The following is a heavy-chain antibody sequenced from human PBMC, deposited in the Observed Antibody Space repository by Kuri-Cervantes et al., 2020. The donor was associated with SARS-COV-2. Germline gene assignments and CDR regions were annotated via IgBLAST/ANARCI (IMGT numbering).Heavy chain of an antibody. J-gene: IGHJ4*02. CDR1: GYSFTSYW. V-gene: IGHV5-51*01. CDR3: ARRSDGFFNY. CDR2: IYPGDSDT. D-gene: IGHD5-24*01. Sequence: ETLSLTCKGSGYSFTSYWIGWVRQMPGKGLEWMGIIYPGDSDTRYSPSFQGQVTISADKSISTAYPQWSSLKASDTAMYYCARRSDGFFNYWGQGTLVTVSS.